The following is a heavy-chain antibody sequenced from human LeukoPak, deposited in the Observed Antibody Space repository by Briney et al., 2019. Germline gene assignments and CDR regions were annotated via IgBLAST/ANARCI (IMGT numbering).Heavy chain of an antibody. J-gene: IGHJ4*02. CDR2: IYYSGST. D-gene: IGHD1-26*01. Sequence: PSETLSLTCTVSGGSISSSSYYWGWIRQPPGKGLEWIGSIYYSGSTYYNPSLKSRVTISVDTSKNQFSLKLGSVTAADTAVYYCARRAYSGSYIVDYWGQGTLVTVSS. V-gene: IGHV4-39*01. CDR3: ARRAYSGSYIVDY. CDR1: GGSISSSSYY.